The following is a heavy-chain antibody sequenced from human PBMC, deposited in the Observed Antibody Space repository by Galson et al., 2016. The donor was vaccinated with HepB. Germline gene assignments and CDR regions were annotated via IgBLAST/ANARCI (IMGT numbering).Heavy chain of an antibody. CDR2: ISYDGSNK. CDR3: ARDYYGGNSVVCAY. D-gene: IGHD4-23*01. V-gene: IGHV3-30-3*01. CDR1: GFTFSSYA. J-gene: IGHJ4*02. Sequence: SLRLSCAASGFTFSSYAMYWVRQAPGKGLEWVAEISYDGSNKYYADSVKGRLTISRDNSKNTLYLQINSLRAEDTAVYYCARDYYGGNSVVCAYWGQGTLVTVSS.